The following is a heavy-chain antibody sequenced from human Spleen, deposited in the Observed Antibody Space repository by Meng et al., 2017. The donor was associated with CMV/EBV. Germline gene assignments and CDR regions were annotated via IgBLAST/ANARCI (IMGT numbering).Heavy chain of an antibody. J-gene: IGHJ4*02. V-gene: IGHV3-30*04. CDR3: ACYYDNSGFYYFDY. Sequence: GESLKISCAASGFPFSNPPGSRQGSGVGATFYADSVKGRFTISRDNSKNTVFLQMNSLRAEDTAVYYCACYYDNSGFYYFDYWGQGTLVTVSS. CDR1: GFPFS. D-gene: IGHD3-22*01.